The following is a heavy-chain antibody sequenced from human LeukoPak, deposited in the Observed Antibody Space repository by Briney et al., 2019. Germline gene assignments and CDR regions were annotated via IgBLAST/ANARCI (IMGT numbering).Heavy chain of an antibody. CDR2: INQDGSEE. CDR3: VRDGGVSGYDLLDY. D-gene: IGHD5-12*01. CDR1: GFTFSNYW. Sequence: GGSLRLSCAASGFTFSNYWMTWVRQAPGKGLEWVAHINQDGSEEHYMDSVKARFTISRDNAKNSLSLQMNSLRAEDTAVYYCVRDGGVSGYDLLDYWGQGTLATVSS. J-gene: IGHJ4*02. V-gene: IGHV3-7*01.